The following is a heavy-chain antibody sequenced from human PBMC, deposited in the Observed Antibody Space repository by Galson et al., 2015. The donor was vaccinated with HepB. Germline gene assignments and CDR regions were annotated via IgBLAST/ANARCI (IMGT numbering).Heavy chain of an antibody. Sequence: SLRLSCAASGFTFSSYGMHWVRQAPGKGLEWVAVIWYDGSNKYYADSVKGRFTFSRDNSKNTLYLQMNSLRAEDTAVYYCARDWGTAVDYYYYGMDVWGQGTTVTVSS. D-gene: IGHD3-16*01. V-gene: IGHV3-33*01. CDR3: ARDWGTAVDYYYYGMDV. CDR1: GFTFSSYG. J-gene: IGHJ6*02. CDR2: IWYDGSNK.